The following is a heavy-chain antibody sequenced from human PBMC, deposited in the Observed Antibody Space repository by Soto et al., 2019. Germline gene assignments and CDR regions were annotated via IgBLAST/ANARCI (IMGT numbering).Heavy chain of an antibody. D-gene: IGHD2-2*01. CDR1: GFSLSNARMG. V-gene: IGHV2-26*01. CDR3: ARRVGGHIVVVSAAIGYFDY. CDR2: IFSNDEK. Sequence: QVTLKESGPVLVKPTETLTLTCTVSGFSLSNARMGVSWIRQPPGKALEWLAHIFSNDEKSYSTSLKSRLTTARDTSKSQVVLTMTNMDPVDTATYYSARRVGGHIVVVSAAIGYFDYGGQGTLVTVSS. J-gene: IGHJ4*02.